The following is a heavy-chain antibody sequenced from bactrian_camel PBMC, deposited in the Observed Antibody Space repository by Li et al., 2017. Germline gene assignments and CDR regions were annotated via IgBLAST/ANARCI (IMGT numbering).Heavy chain of an antibody. D-gene: IGHD4*01. CDR3: AADRTWFQCTLETISTGR. CDR2: IDHFGGT. J-gene: IGHJ4*01. Sequence: VQLVESGGGSVQGGGTLRLSCAFSGYTYSGNCMAWFRQAPGKDREGVAAIDHFGGTSYAESVEGRFTISQDNSKNTVYLQMDSLKPEDTAMYYCAADRTWFQCTLETISTGRGGRGTQVTVS. V-gene: IGHV3S53*01. CDR1: GYTYSGNC.